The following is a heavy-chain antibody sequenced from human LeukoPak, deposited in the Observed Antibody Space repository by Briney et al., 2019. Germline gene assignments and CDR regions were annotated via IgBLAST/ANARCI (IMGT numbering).Heavy chain of an antibody. J-gene: IGHJ4*02. CDR1: GGSFSGYY. CDR3: ARGPVSLGSSWPFDY. D-gene: IGHD6-13*01. V-gene: IGHV4-34*01. Sequence: SETPSLTCAVYGGSFSGYYWSWIRQPPGKGLEWIGEINHSGSTNYNPSLKSRVTISVDTSKNQFSLKLSSVTAADTAVYYCARGPVSLGSSWPFDYWGQGTLVTVSS. CDR2: INHSGST.